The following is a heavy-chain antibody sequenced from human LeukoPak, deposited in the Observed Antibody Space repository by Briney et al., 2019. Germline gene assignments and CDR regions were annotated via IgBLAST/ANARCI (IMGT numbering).Heavy chain of an antibody. CDR1: GGSISSSSYY. D-gene: IGHD5-18*01. CDR3: ARGSYGYWFDY. J-gene: IGHJ4*02. V-gene: IGHV4-39*07. Sequence: SETLSLTCTVSGGSISSSSYYWGWIRQPPGKGLEWIGEINHSGSTNYNPSLKSRVTISVDTSKNQFSLKLSSVTAADTAVYYCARGSYGYWFDYWGQGTLVTVSS. CDR2: INHSGST.